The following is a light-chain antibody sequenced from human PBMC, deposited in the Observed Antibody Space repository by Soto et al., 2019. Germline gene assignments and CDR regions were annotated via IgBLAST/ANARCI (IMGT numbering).Light chain of an antibody. CDR3: QQYNDWPRT. CDR2: GAT. CDR1: QSVSTK. J-gene: IGKJ1*01. V-gene: IGKV3-15*01. Sequence: GMTQSPATLSVSPGERATLSCWASQSVSTKLAWYQQKPGQAPRLLIYGATTRATGIPARFSGSGSGTEFTLTISSLQSEDSAVYYCQQYNDWPRTFGQGTKADVK.